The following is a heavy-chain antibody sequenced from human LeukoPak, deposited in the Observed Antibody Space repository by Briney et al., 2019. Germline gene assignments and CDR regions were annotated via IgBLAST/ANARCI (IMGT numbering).Heavy chain of an antibody. CDR2: IEEDGSEK. J-gene: IGHJ6*02. D-gene: IGHD2-15*01. V-gene: IGHV3-7*05. Sequence: GGSLRLSCAASGFTFSRYWMSWVRQAPGKGLEWVASIEEDGSEKYYVDSVKGRCTISRDSAKNTLYLQMNSLRAEDTATYYCAKDHSGPTWYYYGMDVWGQGTTVTVSS. CDR3: AKDHSGPTWYYYGMDV. CDR1: GFTFSRYW.